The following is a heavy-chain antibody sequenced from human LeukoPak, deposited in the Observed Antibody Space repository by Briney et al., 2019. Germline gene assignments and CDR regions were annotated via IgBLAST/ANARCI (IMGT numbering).Heavy chain of an antibody. D-gene: IGHD6-13*01. V-gene: IGHV3-21*01. CDR2: ISSGSSYI. J-gene: IGHJ4*02. CDR1: GFTFSSYS. Sequence: GGSLRLSCAASGFTFSSYSMNWVRQAPGKGLEWVSSISSGSSYIYYADSVKGRFTISRDNAKNSLYLQMNSLRAEDTAVYYCARSTGIAAPFDYWGQGTLVTVSS. CDR3: ARSTGIAAPFDY.